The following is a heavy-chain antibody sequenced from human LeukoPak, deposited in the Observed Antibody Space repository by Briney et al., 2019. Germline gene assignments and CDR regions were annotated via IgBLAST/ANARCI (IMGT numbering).Heavy chain of an antibody. CDR3: ARDLGTRFANSFDI. CDR2: IDPKTGDT. J-gene: IGHJ3*02. V-gene: IGHV1-2*02. Sequence: GESLKISCKGSGYTFTDYWIQWVRQVPGQGLEWMGWIDPKTGDTHYAQMFQGRVTMTRDTSISTAYMELTRLQSDDTAVFYCARDLGTRFANSFDIWGHGTTVAVSS. CDR1: GYTFTDYW. D-gene: IGHD3-3*01.